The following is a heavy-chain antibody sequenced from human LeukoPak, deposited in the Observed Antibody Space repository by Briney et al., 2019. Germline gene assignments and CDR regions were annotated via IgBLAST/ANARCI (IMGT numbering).Heavy chain of an antibody. V-gene: IGHV4-39*01. CDR2: IYYSGST. D-gene: IGHD4-23*01. CDR1: GGSISSSSYY. J-gene: IGHJ4*02. CDR3: ARLIEGNPALFDY. Sequence: NASETLSLTCTVSGGSISSSSYYWGWIRQPPGKGLEWIRSIYYSGSTYYNPSLKSRVTISVDTSKNQFSLKLSSVTAADTAVYYCARLIEGNPALFDYWGQGTLVTVSS.